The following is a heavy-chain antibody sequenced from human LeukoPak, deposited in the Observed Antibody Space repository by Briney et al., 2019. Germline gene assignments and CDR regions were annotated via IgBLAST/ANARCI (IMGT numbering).Heavy chain of an antibody. CDR1: GFTFSSYS. J-gene: IGHJ3*02. Sequence: PGGSLRLSCAASGFTFSSYSMNWVRQAPGKGLEWVSSISSSSSYIYYADSVKGRFTISRDNAKNSLYLQMNSLRAEDTAVYYCARVLRFGESEKGWAFDIWGQGTMVTVSS. CDR3: ARVLRFGESEKGWAFDI. CDR2: ISSSSSYI. D-gene: IGHD3-10*01. V-gene: IGHV3-21*01.